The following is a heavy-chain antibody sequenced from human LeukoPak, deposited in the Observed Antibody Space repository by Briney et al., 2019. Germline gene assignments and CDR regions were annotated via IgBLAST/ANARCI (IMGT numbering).Heavy chain of an antibody. D-gene: IGHD6-13*01. CDR1: GFTFSSYA. V-gene: IGHV3-30-3*01. J-gene: IGHJ4*02. CDR2: ISYDGSNK. Sequence: QLVESGGGLVQPGRSLRLSCAASGFTFSSYAMHWVRQAPGKGLEWVAVISYDGSNKYYADSVKGRFTISRDNAKNTLYLQMNSLRAEDTAVYYCARDPGPIAAGDYWGQGTLVTVSS. CDR3: ARDPGPIAAGDY.